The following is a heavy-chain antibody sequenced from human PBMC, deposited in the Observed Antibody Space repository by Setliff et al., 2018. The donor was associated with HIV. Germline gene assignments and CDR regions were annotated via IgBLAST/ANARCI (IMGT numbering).Heavy chain of an antibody. J-gene: IGHJ4*02. CDR3: ARDEPKNTEAAPGY. D-gene: IGHD6-6*01. CDR2: FDPEDDET. CDR1: GYTLTDLS. V-gene: IGHV1-24*01. Sequence: ASVKVSCKVSGYTLTDLSIHWVRQAPGKGLEWMGGFDPEDDETIYAQKFQGRVTMTEDTSTDTAYMELNSLTSLRSDDTAAYYGARDEPKNTEAAPGYWGQGTLVTVSS.